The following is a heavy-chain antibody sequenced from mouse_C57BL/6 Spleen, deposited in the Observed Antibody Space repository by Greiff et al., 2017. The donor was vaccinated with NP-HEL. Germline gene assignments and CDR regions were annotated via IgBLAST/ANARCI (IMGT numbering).Heavy chain of an antibody. Sequence: QVQLQQPGAELVKPGASVKMSCKASGYTFTSYWITWVKQRPGQGLEWIGDLYPGSGSPNYNEKFKSKATLTVDTSSSTAYMQLSSLTSEDSAVYYCARGVYGYDVSYYAMDYWGQGTTVTVSS. D-gene: IGHD2-2*01. CDR1: GYTFTSYW. CDR2: LYPGSGSP. V-gene: IGHV1-55*01. J-gene: IGHJ4*01. CDR3: ARGVYGYDVSYYAMDY.